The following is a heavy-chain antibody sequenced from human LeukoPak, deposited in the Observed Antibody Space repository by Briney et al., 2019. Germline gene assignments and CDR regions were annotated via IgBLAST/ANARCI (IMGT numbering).Heavy chain of an antibody. J-gene: IGHJ6*02. V-gene: IGHV1-18*01. D-gene: IGHD2-2*01. Sequence: ASVKVSCKASGYTFTSYGTSWVRQAPGQGLEWMGWISAYNGNTNYAQKLQGRVTMTTDTSTSTAYMELRSLRSEDTAVYYCARERCSSTSCIYYYGMDVWGQGTTVTVSS. CDR3: ARERCSSTSCIYYYGMDV. CDR1: GYTFTSYG. CDR2: ISAYNGNT.